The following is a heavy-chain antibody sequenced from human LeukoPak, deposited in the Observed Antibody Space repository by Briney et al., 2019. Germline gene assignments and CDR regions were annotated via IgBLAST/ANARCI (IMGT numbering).Heavy chain of an antibody. CDR2: INPSGGST. Sequence: GASVKVSCKASGYTFTSYYMHWVRQAPGQGLEWMGIINPSGGSTSYAQKFQGRVTMTRDTSTSTVYMELSSLRSEDTAVYYCARVEGLGTMVRGVIGYWGQGTLVTVSS. D-gene: IGHD3-10*01. V-gene: IGHV1-46*01. CDR1: GYTFTSYY. CDR3: ARVEGLGTMVRGVIGY. J-gene: IGHJ4*02.